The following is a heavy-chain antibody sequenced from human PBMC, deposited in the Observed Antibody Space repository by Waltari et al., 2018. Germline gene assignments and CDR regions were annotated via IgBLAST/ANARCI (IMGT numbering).Heavy chain of an antibody. CDR1: GYTLNELS. CDR2: FDPEEGTT. Sequence: QVQLVQSGAEVKKPGASVKVSCNLPGYTLNELSIHGRRQAPAKGLEWMGGFDPEEGTTIYAQKFQGRVIITEDPSTDTAYMQLGSLRSDDTAVYYCATGRIMKNVGGVLVIDHGQRPGYFQFWGQGTLVTVSS. CDR3: ATGRIMKNVGGVLVIDHGQRPGYFQF. D-gene: IGHD3-16*02. J-gene: IGHJ1*01. V-gene: IGHV1-24*01.